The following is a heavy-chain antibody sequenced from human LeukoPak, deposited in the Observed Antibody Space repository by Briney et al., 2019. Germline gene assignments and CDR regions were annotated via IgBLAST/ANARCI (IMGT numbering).Heavy chain of an antibody. CDR3: ARTSRGNYVYY. D-gene: IGHD6-13*01. CDR2: INHSGST. Sequence: SETLSLTCAVYGGSFSGYYWSWIRQPPGKGLEWIGEINHSGSTNYNPSLKSRVTISVDTSKNQFSLKLSSVTAADTAVYYCARTSRGNYVYYWGQGTLVTVSS. V-gene: IGHV4-34*01. J-gene: IGHJ4*02. CDR1: GGSFSGYY.